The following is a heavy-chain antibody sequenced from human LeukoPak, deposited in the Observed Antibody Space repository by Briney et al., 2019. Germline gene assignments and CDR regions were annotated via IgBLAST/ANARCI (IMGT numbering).Heavy chain of an antibody. Sequence: GGSLRLSCAASGFTFDDYGMSWVRQAPGKGLEWVSGINWNGGSTGYADSVKGRFTISRDNAKNSLYLQMNSLRAEDTAVYYCAKEGYGSGTYYAVGLDYWGQGTLVTVSS. CDR1: GFTFDDYG. CDR3: AKEGYGSGTYYAVGLDY. V-gene: IGHV3-20*04. J-gene: IGHJ4*02. D-gene: IGHD3-10*01. CDR2: INWNGGST.